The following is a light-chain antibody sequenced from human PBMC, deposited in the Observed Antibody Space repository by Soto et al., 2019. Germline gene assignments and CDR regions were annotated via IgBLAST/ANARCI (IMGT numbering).Light chain of an antibody. CDR2: DDS. Sequence: SYELTQPPSVSVAPGQTARIPCGGNNVGRKSVHWYQQKPGQAPVLVVYDDSDRPSGIPERFSGSNSGNTATLTISRVEAGDEADYYCQVLDGSSDLVVFGGGTKVTVL. CDR3: QVLDGSSDLVV. CDR1: NVGRKS. J-gene: IGLJ2*01. V-gene: IGLV3-21*02.